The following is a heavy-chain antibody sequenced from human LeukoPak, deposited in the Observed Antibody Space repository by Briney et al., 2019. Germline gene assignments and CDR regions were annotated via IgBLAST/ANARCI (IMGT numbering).Heavy chain of an antibody. V-gene: IGHV3-23*01. CDR3: ARDHAYAFDI. CDR1: GFTFSSYG. J-gene: IGHJ3*02. Sequence: GGSLRLSCAASGFTFSSYGMSWVRQAPGKGLEWVSAISGSGGSTYYADSVKGRFTISRDNSKNTLYLQMNSLRAEDTAVYYCARDHAYAFDIWGQGTLVTVSS. D-gene: IGHD2-2*01. CDR2: ISGSGGST.